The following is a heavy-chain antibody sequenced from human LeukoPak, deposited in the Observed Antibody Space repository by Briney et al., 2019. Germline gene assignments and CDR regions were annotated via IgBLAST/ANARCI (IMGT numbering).Heavy chain of an antibody. Sequence: PGGSLRLSCAASGFIFSDYYMSWIRQAPGKGLEWVSYISTSSTYINYADSVRGRFTISRDNPKNSLYLEMNSLRAEGTAVYYCAKQDIRSSAWYDWGQGTLVTVSS. CDR1: GFIFSDYY. J-gene: IGHJ4*02. CDR3: AKQDIRSSAWYD. V-gene: IGHV3-11*03. CDR2: ISTSSTYI. D-gene: IGHD6-19*01.